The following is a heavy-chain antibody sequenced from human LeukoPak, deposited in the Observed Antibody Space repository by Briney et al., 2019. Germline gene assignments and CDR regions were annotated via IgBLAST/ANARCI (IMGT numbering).Heavy chain of an antibody. V-gene: IGHV3-21*01. J-gene: IGHJ4*02. CDR1: GFTFSTYD. CDR3: ARYVGPSIEVAGSDY. Sequence: GGSLRLSCSASGFTFSTYDMNWVRQAPGKGLEWVSSTTSRSKYIYYADSVRGRFTISRDNVNNLLFLQMDSLRAEDTAVYYCARYVGPSIEVAGSDYWGQGTLVTVSS. CDR2: TTSRSKYI. D-gene: IGHD6-19*01.